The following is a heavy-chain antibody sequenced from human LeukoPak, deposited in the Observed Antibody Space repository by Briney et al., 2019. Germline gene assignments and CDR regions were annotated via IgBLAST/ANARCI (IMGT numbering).Heavy chain of an antibody. CDR1: GSTFSNSA. J-gene: IGHJ4*02. V-gene: IGHV3-23*01. Sequence: GGSLRLSCAASGSTFSNSAMTWVRQAPRKGLEWVSAISGSGGTTYYADSVKGRFTISRDNSKNTLYLQMNSLRAEDTAVYYCAKSIAAAALKHPAMTSNALDYWGQGTLVTVSS. D-gene: IGHD6-13*01. CDR2: ISGSGGTT. CDR3: AKSIAAAALKHPAMTSNALDY.